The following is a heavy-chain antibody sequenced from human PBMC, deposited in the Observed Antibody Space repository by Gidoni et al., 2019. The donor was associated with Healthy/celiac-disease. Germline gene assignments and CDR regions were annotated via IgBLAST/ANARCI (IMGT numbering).Heavy chain of an antibody. CDR3: ASGDIVATTYDDYYGMDV. J-gene: IGHJ6*02. D-gene: IGHD5-12*01. CDR2: INPNSGGT. CDR1: GYTFTGYY. V-gene: IGHV1-2*02. Sequence: QVQLVQSGAEVKKPGASVKVSCKPSGYTFTGYYMHWVRQAPGQGPEWMGWINPNSGGTNYAQKFQGRVTMTRDTSISTAYMELSRLRSDDTAVYYCASGDIVATTYDDYYGMDVWGQGTTVTVSS.